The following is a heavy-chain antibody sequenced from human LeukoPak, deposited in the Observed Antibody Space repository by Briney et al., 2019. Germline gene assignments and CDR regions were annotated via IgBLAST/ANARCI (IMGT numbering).Heavy chain of an antibody. CDR2: IIPILGIA. J-gene: IGHJ6*02. Sequence: SVKVSCKASGGTFSSYAISWVRQAPGQGLEWMGRIIPILGIANYAQKLQGRVTMTTDTSTSTAYMELRSRRSDDTAVYYCAREWGITMVPGVTFYYGMDVWGQGTTVTVSS. CDR3: AREWGITMVPGVTFYYGMDV. D-gene: IGHD3-10*01. V-gene: IGHV1-69*04. CDR1: GGTFSSYA.